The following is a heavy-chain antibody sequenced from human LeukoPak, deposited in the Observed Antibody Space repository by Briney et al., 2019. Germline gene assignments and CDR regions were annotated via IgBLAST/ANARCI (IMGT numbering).Heavy chain of an antibody. CDR3: AKLGGQEVYNYYVGV. Sequence: GGSLRLSCAVAGITLSNYAMSWVRQAPGKGLEWVSGIIDSGDITYYANSVKGRFTISRDNSKNTLYLQMNSLRAEDTAVYYCAKLGGQEVYNYYVGVWGKGTTVAVSS. CDR2: IIDSGDIT. CDR1: GITLSNYA. D-gene: IGHD3-16*01. V-gene: IGHV3-23*01. J-gene: IGHJ6*03.